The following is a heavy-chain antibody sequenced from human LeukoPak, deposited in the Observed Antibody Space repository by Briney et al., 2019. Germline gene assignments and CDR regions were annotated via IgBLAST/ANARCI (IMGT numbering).Heavy chain of an antibody. CDR1: GGTFSSYT. Sequence: SVKVSCKASGGTFSSYTISWVRQAPGRGLEWMGRIIPILGIANYAQKFQGRVTITADKSTSTAYMELSSLRSEDTAVYYCASWSESDTIFGVPRGNWFDPWGQGTLVTVSS. J-gene: IGHJ5*02. CDR3: ASWSESDTIFGVPRGNWFDP. D-gene: IGHD3-3*01. V-gene: IGHV1-69*02. CDR2: IIPILGIA.